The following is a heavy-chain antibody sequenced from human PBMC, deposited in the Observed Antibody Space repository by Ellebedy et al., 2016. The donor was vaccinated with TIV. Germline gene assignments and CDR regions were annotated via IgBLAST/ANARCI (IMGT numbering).Heavy chain of an antibody. CDR2: ISYDGSNK. CDR3: ARSVLRGYSSSWYVRYYYGMDV. D-gene: IGHD6-13*01. Sequence: GESLKISXAASGFTFSSYGMHWVRQAPGKGLEWVAVISYDGSNKYYADSVKGRFTISRDNAKNSLYLQMNSLRAEDTAVYYCARSVLRGYSSSWYVRYYYGMDVWGQGTTVTVSS. V-gene: IGHV3-30*03. J-gene: IGHJ6*02. CDR1: GFTFSSYG.